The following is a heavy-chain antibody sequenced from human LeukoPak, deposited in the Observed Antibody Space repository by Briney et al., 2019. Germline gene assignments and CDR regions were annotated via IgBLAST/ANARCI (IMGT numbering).Heavy chain of an antibody. Sequence: ASVKVSCKASGYTFTGYFMHWVRQAPGQGLEWMGWINPNSGGTNYAQKFQGRVTMTRDTSISTAYMELSRLRSDDTAVYYCARRSSPWLLLPYYWGQGTLVTVSS. V-gene: IGHV1-2*02. CDR3: ARRSSPWLLLPYY. J-gene: IGHJ4*02. CDR1: GYTFTGYF. D-gene: IGHD3-22*01. CDR2: INPNSGGT.